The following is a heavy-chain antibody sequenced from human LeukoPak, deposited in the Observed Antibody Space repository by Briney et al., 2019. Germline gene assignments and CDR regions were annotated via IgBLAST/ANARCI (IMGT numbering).Heavy chain of an antibody. Sequence: GGSLRLSCAASGFTFSSYSMNWVRQAPGKGLEWVSAISGSGGSTYYADSVKGRFTISRDNSKNTLYLQLNSLRAEDTALYFCAKDLVGVAVADYWGQGTLVTVSS. CDR3: AKDLVGVAVADY. CDR1: GFTFSSYS. CDR2: ISGSGGST. J-gene: IGHJ4*02. V-gene: IGHV3-23*01. D-gene: IGHD2-15*01.